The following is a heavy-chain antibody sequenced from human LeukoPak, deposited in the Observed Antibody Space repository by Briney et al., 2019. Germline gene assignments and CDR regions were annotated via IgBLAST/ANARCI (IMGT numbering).Heavy chain of an antibody. V-gene: IGHV3-11*01. Sequence: GGSLRLSCAASGFTFSDYYMSWIRQAPGKGLEWVSYISSSGSTIYYADSVKGRFTISRDNAKNSLYLQMNSLRAEDTAVYYCARDARGIAADYYYYGMDVWGQGTTVTVSS. CDR3: ARDARGIAADYYYYGMDV. D-gene: IGHD6-13*01. CDR2: ISSSGSTI. J-gene: IGHJ6*02. CDR1: GFTFSDYY.